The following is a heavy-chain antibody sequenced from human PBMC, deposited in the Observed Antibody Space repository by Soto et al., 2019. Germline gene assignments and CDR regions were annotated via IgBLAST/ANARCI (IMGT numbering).Heavy chain of an antibody. CDR2: ISYDGNSK. D-gene: IGHD3-9*01. V-gene: IGHV3-30*18. CDR3: AKEVFRRVSPRYFNN. Sequence: PGGSLRLSCAASGFTFSDYYINWVRQAPGKGLEWVAVISYDGNSKYYADSVKGRFTISRDNSKNTLYLQMNSLRAEDTAVYYCAKEVFRRVSPRYFNNWGQGTLVTVSS. CDR1: GFTFSDYY. J-gene: IGHJ4*02.